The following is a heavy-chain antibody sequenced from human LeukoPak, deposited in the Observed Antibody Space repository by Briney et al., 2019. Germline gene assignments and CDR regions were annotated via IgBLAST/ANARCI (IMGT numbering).Heavy chain of an antibody. J-gene: IGHJ4*02. Sequence: GGSLRLSCAASGFTFRNHWTHWVRQTPGKGLVWDSRISSDGSSTTYADSVKGRFTISRDNAKNTLYLQMNNLRAEDTAMYYCARDQRVTGRPDIDYWGQGTLVIVSS. CDR3: ARDQRVTGRPDIDY. D-gene: IGHD6-6*01. CDR1: GFTFRNHW. CDR2: ISSDGSST. V-gene: IGHV3-74*03.